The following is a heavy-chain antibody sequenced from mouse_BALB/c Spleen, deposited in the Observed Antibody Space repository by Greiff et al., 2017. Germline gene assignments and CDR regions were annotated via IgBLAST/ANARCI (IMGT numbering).Heavy chain of an antibody. CDR3: ARWDDYVSMDY. CDR1: GYTFTSYN. D-gene: IGHD2-4*01. V-gene: IGHV1-12*01. Sequence: QVQLKQPGAELVKPGASVKMSCKASGYTFTSYNMHWVKQTPGQGLEWIGAIYPGNGDTSYNQKFKGKATLTADKSSSTAYMQLSSLTSEDSAVYYCARWDDYVSMDYWGQGTSVTVSS. CDR2: IYPGNGDT. J-gene: IGHJ4*01.